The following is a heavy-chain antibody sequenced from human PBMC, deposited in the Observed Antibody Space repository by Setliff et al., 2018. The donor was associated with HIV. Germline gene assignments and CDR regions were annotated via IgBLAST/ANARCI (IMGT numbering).Heavy chain of an antibody. CDR1: GFTFDDYA. D-gene: IGHD3-16*01. Sequence: GESLKISCEAAGFTFDDYAMHWVRQVPGKGLEWVSLINWDGSRAFYADSVEGRFTISRDNTKNSLYLQMYGLKTEDAGMYFCVKATGSVLGTYYFDYWGRGTLVTAPQ. CDR3: VKATGSVLGTYYFDY. J-gene: IGHJ4*02. V-gene: IGHV3-43D*04. CDR2: INWDGSRA.